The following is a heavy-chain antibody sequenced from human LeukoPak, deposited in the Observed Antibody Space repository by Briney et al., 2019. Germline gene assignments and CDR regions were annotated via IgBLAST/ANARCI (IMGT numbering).Heavy chain of an antibody. CDR2: INHSGGT. J-gene: IGHJ6*03. D-gene: IGHD5-18*01. CDR1: SGSFSDYS. Sequence: SETLSLTCAVYSGSFSDYSWTWIRQPPGKGLEWIGEINHSGGTNHNPSLMRRVIMSVDTSKNQFSLKVSSATAADTAVYYCARVGYSYSINDWSRTGLGAYPTKYYYMDVWGKGTTVTVSS. V-gene: IGHV4-34*01. CDR3: ARVGYSYSINDWSRTGLGAYPTKYYYMDV.